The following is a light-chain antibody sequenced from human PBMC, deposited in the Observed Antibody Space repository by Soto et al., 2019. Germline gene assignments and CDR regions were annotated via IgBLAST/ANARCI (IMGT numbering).Light chain of an antibody. Sequence: QSVLAQPASVSGSPGQSITISCTGTSDDVRAYNSVSWYQQLPHKAPQVILYKGTQRPSGVSSRFSGSTSGNAASLTISGLQADDEADYFCCSSAPESTYVFGTGTKVTVL. CDR1: SDDVRAYNS. J-gene: IGLJ1*01. V-gene: IGLV2-23*01. CDR3: CSSAPESTYV. CDR2: KGT.